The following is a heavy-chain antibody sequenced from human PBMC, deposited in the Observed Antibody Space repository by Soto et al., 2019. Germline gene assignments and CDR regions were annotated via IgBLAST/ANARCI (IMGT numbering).Heavy chain of an antibody. CDR3: ARETVSWFDT. Sequence: QVQLVQSGAEVKKPGASVKVSCKASGYTFTSYDINWVRQATGQGLEWMGWMNPNRGNTGYSQKAQARVTMTRHTSITTAYMELSSLKSEDTAVYYCARETVSWFDTWGQGTLVTVSS. CDR2: MNPNRGNT. D-gene: IGHD3-16*01. V-gene: IGHV1-8*01. J-gene: IGHJ5*02. CDR1: GYTFTSYD.